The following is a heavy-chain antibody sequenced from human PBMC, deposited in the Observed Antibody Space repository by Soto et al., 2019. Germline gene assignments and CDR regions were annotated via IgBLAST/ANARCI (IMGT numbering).Heavy chain of an antibody. CDR3: AIAYGPTGAFDI. D-gene: IGHD4-17*01. V-gene: IGHV1-3*01. Sequence: ASVKVSCKASGYTFTSYAMHWVRQAPGQRLEWMGWINAGNGNTNYSQKFQGRVTITRDTSASTAYMELSSLRSEDTAVYDCAIAYGPTGAFDIWGQGTMVTVSS. CDR2: INAGNGNT. J-gene: IGHJ3*02. CDR1: GYTFTSYA.